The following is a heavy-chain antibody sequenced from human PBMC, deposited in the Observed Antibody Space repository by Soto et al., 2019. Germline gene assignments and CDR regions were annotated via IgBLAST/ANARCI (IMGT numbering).Heavy chain of an antibody. D-gene: IGHD3-3*01. J-gene: IGHJ3*02. V-gene: IGHV3-73*01. CDR3: IRYRSGLPYPLDI. CDR2: IRSRADNYAT. Sequence: GSLRLSCAASVFTVSDFAVHWVRQASGQGLEWVGRIRSRADNYATTYGASVKGRFTISRDDSKNTAYLQMNSPTIEDTAMYYCIRYRSGLPYPLDIWGQGTMVTV. CDR1: VFTVSDFA.